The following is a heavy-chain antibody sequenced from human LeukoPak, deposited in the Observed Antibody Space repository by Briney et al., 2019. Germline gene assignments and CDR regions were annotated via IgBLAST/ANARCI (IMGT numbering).Heavy chain of an antibody. D-gene: IGHD3-10*01. J-gene: IGHJ5*02. Sequence: SSETLSLTCTVSGGSISSYYWSWIRQSPGKGLECIGYIHYTGSTNYNPSLKSRVTISVETSKNQFSLKLKSVTAADTAGYYCARGGYYGSGNDFRFDPWGQGTLVTVSS. V-gene: IGHV4-59*01. CDR1: GGSISSYY. CDR3: ARGGYYGSGNDFRFDP. CDR2: IHYTGST.